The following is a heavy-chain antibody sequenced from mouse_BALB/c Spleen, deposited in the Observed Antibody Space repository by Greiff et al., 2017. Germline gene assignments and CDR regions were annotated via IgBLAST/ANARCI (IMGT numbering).Heavy chain of an antibody. J-gene: IGHJ4*01. D-gene: IGHD2-14*01. Sequence: VQLQQSGAELAKPGASVKMSCKASGYTFTSYWMHWVKQRPGQGLEWIGYINPSTGYTEYNQKFKDKATLTADKSSSTAYMQLSSLTSEDSAVYYCDRGEWVRREYAMDYWGQGTSVTVSS. CDR3: DRGEWVRREYAMDY. CDR2: INPSTGYT. V-gene: IGHV1-7*01. CDR1: GYTFTSYW.